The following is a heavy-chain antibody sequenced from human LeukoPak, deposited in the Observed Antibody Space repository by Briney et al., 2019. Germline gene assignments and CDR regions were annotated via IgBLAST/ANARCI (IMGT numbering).Heavy chain of an antibody. V-gene: IGHV3-21*06. J-gene: IGHJ4*02. CDR2: ISKTTTNI. CDR3: VRGDGDLFDY. CDR1: GFTFGSYN. D-gene: IGHD4-17*01. Sequence: KPGGSLRLSCAASGFTFGSYNMNWVRQAPGKGLEWVSFISKTTTNIYYGDSVRGRFTISRDNAKNSIHLQMSSLRAEDSAVYYCVRGDGDLFDYWGQGTLVSVSS.